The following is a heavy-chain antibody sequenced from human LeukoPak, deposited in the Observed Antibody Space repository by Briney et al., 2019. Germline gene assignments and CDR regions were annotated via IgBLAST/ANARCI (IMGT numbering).Heavy chain of an antibody. V-gene: IGHV5-51*03. Sequence: PGESLKISCEASGYTFTNYWMGWARQMPGKGLEGMGIIYPDDSDTKYTPSFQGQVTISADKSISPTDLQWSGLKAADTAMYYCARSRDSSGYYYLIWGQGTLVTVSS. CDR2: IYPDDSDT. J-gene: IGHJ4*02. CDR3: ARSRDSSGYYYLI. D-gene: IGHD3-22*01. CDR1: GYTFTNYW.